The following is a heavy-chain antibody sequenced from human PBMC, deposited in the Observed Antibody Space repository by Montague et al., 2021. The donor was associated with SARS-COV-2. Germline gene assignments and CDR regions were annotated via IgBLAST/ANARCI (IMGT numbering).Heavy chain of an antibody. CDR3: ARVGRGSTYYYDSSGENAX. J-gene: IGHJ4*02. D-gene: IGHD3-22*01. V-gene: IGHV3-48*02. Sequence: SLRLSCAASGLTFSSYSMNWVRQAPGKGLEWVSYISSSSSTIYYADSVKGRFTISRDNAKNSLYLQMNSLRDEDTAVYYCARVGRGSTYYYDSSGENAXWGQGTLVTVSS. CDR2: ISSSSSTI. CDR1: GLTFSSYS.